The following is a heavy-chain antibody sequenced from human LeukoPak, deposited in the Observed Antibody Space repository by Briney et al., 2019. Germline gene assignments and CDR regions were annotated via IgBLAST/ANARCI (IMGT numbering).Heavy chain of an antibody. CDR2: XSAYNGNT. V-gene: IGHV1-18*01. J-gene: IGHJ3*02. CDR1: GYTFTSYG. CDR3: ARDSYTIKHHDAFDI. D-gene: IGHD1-1*01. Sequence: ASVKVSCKASGYTFTSYGXXXXXXXXXXXXXXXXXXSAYNGNTNYAQKLQGRVTMTTDTSTSTAYMELRSLRSDDTAVYYCARDSYTIKHHDAFDIWGQGTMVTVSS.